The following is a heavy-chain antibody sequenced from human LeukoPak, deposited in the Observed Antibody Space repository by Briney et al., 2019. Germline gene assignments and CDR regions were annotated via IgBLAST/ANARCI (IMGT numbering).Heavy chain of an antibody. J-gene: IGHJ4*02. V-gene: IGHV3-15*01. CDR3: AKDQGEWELLFDY. CDR2: IKSKTDGGTT. Sequence: SGGSLRLSCAASGFTFSNAWMSWVRQAPGKGLEWVGRIKSKTDGGTTDYAAPVKGRFTISRDDSKNTLYLQMNSLRAEDTAVYYCAKDQGEWELLFDYWGQGTLVTVSS. CDR1: GFTFSNAW. D-gene: IGHD1-26*01.